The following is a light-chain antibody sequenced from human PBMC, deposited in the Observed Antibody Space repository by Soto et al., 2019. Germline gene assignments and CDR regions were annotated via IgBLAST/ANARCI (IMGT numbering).Light chain of an antibody. J-gene: IGKJ3*01. CDR3: QQGDHFPFT. CDR2: AAS. V-gene: IGKV1-16*01. CDR1: EGIRVY. Sequence: DIQMTQSPSSLSASVGDRVTITCRASEGIRVYLAWFQQKPGKAPQSLINAASSLQSGVPSRFSGSGSGTDFTLTISSLQPEDFATYYCQQGDHFPFTFGPGTKVDI.